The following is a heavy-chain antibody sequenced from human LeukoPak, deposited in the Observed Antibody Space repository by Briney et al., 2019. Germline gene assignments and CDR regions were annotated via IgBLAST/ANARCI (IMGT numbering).Heavy chain of an antibody. CDR1: GYSISSGYY. CDR3: ARASAPTDGYNYEHYFDY. V-gene: IGHV4-30-4*08. D-gene: IGHD5-24*01. Sequence: SETLSLTCTVSGYSISSGYYWGWIRQPPGKGLEWIGYIYYSGSTYYNPSLKSRVTISVDTSKNQFSLKLSSVTAADTAVYYCARASAPTDGYNYEHYFDYWGQGTLVTVSS. CDR2: IYYSGST. J-gene: IGHJ4*02.